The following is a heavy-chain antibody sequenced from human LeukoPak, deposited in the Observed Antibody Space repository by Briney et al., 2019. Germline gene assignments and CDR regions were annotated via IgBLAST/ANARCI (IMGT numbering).Heavy chain of an antibody. CDR2: ISSSSSYI. CDR1: GFTFSSYS. V-gene: IGHV3-21*01. Sequence: GGSLRLSCAASGFTFSSYSMNWVRQAPGKGLEWVSSISSSSSYIYYADSVKGRFTISRDNAKNSLYLQMNSLRAEDTAVYYCARDAVAGTPRYYYYMDVWGKGTTVTVSS. D-gene: IGHD6-19*01. J-gene: IGHJ6*03. CDR3: ARDAVAGTPRYYYYMDV.